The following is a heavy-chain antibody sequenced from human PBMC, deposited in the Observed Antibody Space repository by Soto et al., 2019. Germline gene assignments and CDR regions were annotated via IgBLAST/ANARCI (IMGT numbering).Heavy chain of an antibody. CDR3: ARLVWSYGTWFDL. CDR2: IYYSGNT. J-gene: IGHJ5*02. V-gene: IGHV4-39*01. D-gene: IGHD5-18*01. CDR1: GGSISSSSYY. Sequence: SETLYLTCTVSGGSISSSSYYWGWIRQPPGKGLEWIGSIYYSGNTYYNPSLKSRVTISVDTAKNQFSLKLSSVTAADTAVYYCARLVWSYGTWFDLWGQGTLVTVSS.